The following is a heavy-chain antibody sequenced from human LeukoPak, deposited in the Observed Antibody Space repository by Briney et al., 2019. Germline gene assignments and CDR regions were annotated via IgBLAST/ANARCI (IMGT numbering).Heavy chain of an antibody. J-gene: IGHJ4*02. CDR2: IYTSGST. V-gene: IGHV4-4*09. CDR3: ARLPSNYGDRDY. Sequence: SETLSLTCTVSGGSISSYYWSWIRQPPGKGLEWIGYIYTSGSTNYNPSLKSRVTISVDTSKNQFSLKLSSVTAADTAVYCCARLPSNYGDRDYWGQGTLVTVSS. D-gene: IGHD4-17*01. CDR1: GGSISSYY.